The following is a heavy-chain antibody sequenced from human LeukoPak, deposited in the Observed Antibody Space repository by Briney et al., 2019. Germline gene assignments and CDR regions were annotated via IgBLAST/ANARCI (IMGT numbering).Heavy chain of an antibody. D-gene: IGHD3-22*01. J-gene: IGHJ3*02. CDR1: GDSVSNNNAA. CDR2: TYYRSKWYY. Sequence: SQTLSLTCAISGDSVSNNNAAWNWIRQSPSRGLEWLGRTYYRSKWYYDYAVSVKSRITINPDTSKNQFSLQLSSVTPEDTAMYYCARERGPPVLPPDSSGYYGANDAFDIWGQGTMVTVSS. V-gene: IGHV6-1*01. CDR3: ARERGPPVLPPDSSGYYGANDAFDI.